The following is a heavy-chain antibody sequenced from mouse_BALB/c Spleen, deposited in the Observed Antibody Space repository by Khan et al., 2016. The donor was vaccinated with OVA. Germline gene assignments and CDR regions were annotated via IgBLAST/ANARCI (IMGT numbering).Heavy chain of an antibody. D-gene: IGHD1-2*01. Sequence: QVQLQQSGAELARPGASVKLSCKASGYTFTDYYINWLKQRTGQGLEWIGEIYPRSGNTYYNEKFKGKATLTADKSSSVAYMQLSSLTSEDSAVYFCARRNYFGYTFGHWGQGTLGTVSA. V-gene: IGHV1-77*01. CDR3: ARRNYFGYTFGH. J-gene: IGHJ3*01. CDR2: IYPRSGNT. CDR1: GYTFTDYY.